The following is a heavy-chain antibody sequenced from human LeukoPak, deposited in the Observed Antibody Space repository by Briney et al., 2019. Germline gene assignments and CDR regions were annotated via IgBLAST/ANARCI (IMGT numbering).Heavy chain of an antibody. J-gene: IGHJ4*02. D-gene: IGHD3-3*01. V-gene: IGHV3-30-3*01. Sequence: GGSLRLSCAASGFTFSSYAMHWVRQAPGKGLEWVAVISYDGSNKYYADSVKGRFTISRDNSKNTLYLQMNSLRAEDTAVYYCARVLEWLLFGTFGYWGQGTLVTVSS. CDR3: ARVLEWLLFGTFGY. CDR2: ISYDGSNK. CDR1: GFTFSSYA.